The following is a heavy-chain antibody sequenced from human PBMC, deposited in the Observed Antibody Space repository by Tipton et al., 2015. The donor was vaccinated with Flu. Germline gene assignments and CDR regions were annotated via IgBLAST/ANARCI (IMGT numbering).Heavy chain of an antibody. V-gene: IGHV4-39*01. J-gene: IGHJ4*02. CDR1: SGSIRSTNYF. D-gene: IGHD3-10*02. CDR2: ISYSRNT. Sequence: TLSLTCTVSSGSIRSTNYFCAWIRQPPGKGLEWIGGISYSRNTYYNPSLKSRVVISVDTSKNQFSLKLTSVTAADTAIYYCARLSFYDVDLKNFYFEDWGQGTLVTVSS. CDR3: ARLSFYDVDLKNFYFED.